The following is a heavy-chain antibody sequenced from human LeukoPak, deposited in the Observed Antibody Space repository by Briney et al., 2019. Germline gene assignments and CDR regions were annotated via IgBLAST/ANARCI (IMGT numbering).Heavy chain of an antibody. CDR2: MHQSGVI. Sequence: SGTLSLTCTVSGGSISSSDWWSWVRQPPGKGLEWIGEMHQSGVINYNPSLKSRVTMSLDEAKKQFSLKLSSVTAADTSVYFCASADYYRIDFWGQGTLVTVSS. V-gene: IGHV4-4*02. CDR3: ASADYYRIDF. CDR1: GGSISSSDW. J-gene: IGHJ4*02. D-gene: IGHD3-10*01.